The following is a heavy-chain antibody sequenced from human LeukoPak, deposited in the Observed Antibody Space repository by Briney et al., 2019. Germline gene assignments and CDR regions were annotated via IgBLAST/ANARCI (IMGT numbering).Heavy chain of an antibody. J-gene: IGHJ4*02. CDR3: ANFGGDRPYVDTAMEGAWD. D-gene: IGHD5-18*01. V-gene: IGHV3-74*01. CDR2: INSDGSST. CDR1: GFTFSSYW. Sequence: GGSLRLSCAAYGFTFSSYWMHWVRQAPGKGLVWVSRINSDGSSTSYADSVKGRFTISRDNAKNTLYLQMNSLRAEDTAVYYCANFGGDRPYVDTAMEGAWDWGQGTLVTVSS.